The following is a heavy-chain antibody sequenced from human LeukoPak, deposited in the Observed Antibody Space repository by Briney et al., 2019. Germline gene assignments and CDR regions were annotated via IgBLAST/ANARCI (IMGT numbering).Heavy chain of an antibody. Sequence: GGSLRLSCAAPGFTFSSYAMSWVRQAPGKGLEWVSAISGSGGSTYYADSVRGRFTISRDNSKNTLYLQMNSLRAEDTAVYYCAKDREGYGDYYDYWGQGTPVTVSS. CDR1: GFTFSSYA. D-gene: IGHD5-24*01. J-gene: IGHJ4*02. CDR3: AKDREGYGDYYDY. V-gene: IGHV3-23*01. CDR2: ISGSGGST.